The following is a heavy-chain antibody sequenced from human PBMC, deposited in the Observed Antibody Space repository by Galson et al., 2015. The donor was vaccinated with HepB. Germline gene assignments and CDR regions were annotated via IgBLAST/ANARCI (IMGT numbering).Heavy chain of an antibody. CDR1: GFTFGDYA. D-gene: IGHD5-18*01. Sequence: SLRLSCAASGFTFGDYAMSWFRQAPGKGLEWVGFIRSKAYGGTTEYAASVKGRFTISRDDSKSIAYLQMNSLKTEDTAVYYCTREVDTAMVIWGYFDYWGQGTLVTVSS. V-gene: IGHV3-49*03. J-gene: IGHJ4*02. CDR3: TREVDTAMVIWGYFDY. CDR2: IRSKAYGGTT.